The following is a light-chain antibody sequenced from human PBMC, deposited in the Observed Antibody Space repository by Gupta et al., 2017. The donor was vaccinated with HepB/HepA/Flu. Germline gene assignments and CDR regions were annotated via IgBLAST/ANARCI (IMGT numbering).Light chain of an antibody. V-gene: IGLV10-54*04. J-gene: IGLJ2*01. CDR3: SAWDSSLNVQV. Sequence: QAGLTQPPSVSKGLGTTATTNCTGNNNKVGNQGAAWLQQHQGHPPKSLSYRNNDRPSGISERFSASNSGNTASLTITGLQPEDEADYYCSAWDSSLNVQVFGGGTKLTVL. CDR2: RNN. CDR1: NNKVGNQG.